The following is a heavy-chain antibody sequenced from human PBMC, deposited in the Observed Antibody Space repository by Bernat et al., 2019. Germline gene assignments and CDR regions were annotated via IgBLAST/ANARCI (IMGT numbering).Heavy chain of an antibody. CDR2: IIPIFGTA. V-gene: IGHV1-69*01. CDR1: GDTFSSYA. CDR3: AKCGWYGPQYYFDY. J-gene: IGHJ4*02. Sequence: QVQLVQSGAEVKKPGSSVKVSCKASGDTFSSYAISWVRQAPGQGLEWMGGIIPIFGTANYAQKFQGRVTITADESTSTAYMELSSLRSEDTAVYYCAKCGWYGPQYYFDYWGQGTLVTVSS. D-gene: IGHD6-19*01.